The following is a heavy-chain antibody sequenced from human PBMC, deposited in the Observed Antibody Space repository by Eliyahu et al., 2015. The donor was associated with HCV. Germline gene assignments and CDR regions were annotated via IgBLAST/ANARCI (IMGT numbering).Heavy chain of an antibody. Sequence: QLQLQESGPGLVKPSETLSLTCTVSGGSISSXSYYWGWXRQPPGKGLEWIGSIYYSGSXYYNPSLKXXVXIXVDTSKXQFSLKLSSVTAADTAVYYCATPRGEYYDSSGYYYSVSWFDPWGQGTLVTVSS. J-gene: IGHJ5*02. CDR1: GGSISSXSYY. CDR3: ATPRGEYYDSSGYYYSVSWFDP. CDR2: IYYSGSX. D-gene: IGHD3-22*01. V-gene: IGHV4-39*01.